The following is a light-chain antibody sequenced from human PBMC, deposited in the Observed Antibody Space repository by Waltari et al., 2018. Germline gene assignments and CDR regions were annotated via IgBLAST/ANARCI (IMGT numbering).Light chain of an antibody. Sequence: DIVMTQSPDSLAVSLGERATLNCKSSQSVLYSSNNKNYLAWYQQKPGQPPKLLIYWASTRESGVPDRFSGSGSGTDFTLTISSLQAEDVAVYYCQQYYSTHSFGGGTKVEIK. CDR3: QQYYSTHS. CDR2: WAS. J-gene: IGKJ4*01. V-gene: IGKV4-1*01. CDR1: QSVLYSSNNKNY.